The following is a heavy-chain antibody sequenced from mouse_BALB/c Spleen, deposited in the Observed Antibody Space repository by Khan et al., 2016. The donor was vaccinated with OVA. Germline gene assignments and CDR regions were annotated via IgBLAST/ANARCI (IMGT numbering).Heavy chain of an antibody. CDR2: ITPSNGGT. V-gene: IGHV1-53*01. D-gene: IGHD3-1*01. CDR3: IRGGYGGFAY. CDR1: GYTFTSYQ. Sequence: QVQLQQSGTELVKPGASVRLSCKASGYTFTSYQMYWVKQRPGQGLEWIGEITPSNGGTNFNEKFKSKATLTVDESSSTAFMQLSSLTSEDSAVYYCIRGGYGGFAYWGQGTLVTGSA. J-gene: IGHJ3*01.